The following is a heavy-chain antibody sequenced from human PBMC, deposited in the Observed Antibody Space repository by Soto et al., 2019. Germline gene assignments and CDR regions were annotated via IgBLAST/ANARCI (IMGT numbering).Heavy chain of an antibody. CDR1: GYTFTSYY. D-gene: IGHD4-17*01. CDR3: ARWIPTTETLDY. J-gene: IGHJ4*02. V-gene: IGHV1-46*01. Sequence: GASVKVSCKASGYTFTSYYMHWVRQAPGQGLEWMGIINPSGGSTGYAQKLQGRVTMTRDTSTSTVYMELSSLRSEDTAVYYCARWIPTTETLDYWGQGTLVTVSS. CDR2: INPSGGST.